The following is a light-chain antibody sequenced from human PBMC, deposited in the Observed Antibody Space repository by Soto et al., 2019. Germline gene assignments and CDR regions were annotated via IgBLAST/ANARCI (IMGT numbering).Light chain of an antibody. CDR1: SSDVGGYNY. CDR3: SSCTSSSTRV. J-gene: IGLJ1*01. V-gene: IGLV2-14*01. Sequence: QSALTQPASVPGSPGQSITISCTGTSSDVGGYNYVSWYQQHPGKAPKLMIYDVSNRPSGVSNRFSGSKSGNTASLTISGLQVEDEADYYCSSCTSSSTRVFGTGTKVTVL. CDR2: DVS.